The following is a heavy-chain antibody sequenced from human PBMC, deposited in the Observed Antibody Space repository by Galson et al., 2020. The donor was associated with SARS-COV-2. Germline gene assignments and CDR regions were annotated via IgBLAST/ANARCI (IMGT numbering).Heavy chain of an antibody. CDR3: ARGMIWPYYFDC. Sequence: ETSETLSLTCIVYGDSLTSSSSYWGWIRQPPGKGLEWIGNIYSSGSTYYNPSLKSRVTISVDTSKNQFSLWLSSVTAADTAVYFCARGMIWPYYFDCWGQGTLVTVSS. D-gene: IGHD3-16*01. J-gene: IGHJ4*02. CDR1: GDSLTSSSSY. CDR2: IYSSGST. V-gene: IGHV4-39*01.